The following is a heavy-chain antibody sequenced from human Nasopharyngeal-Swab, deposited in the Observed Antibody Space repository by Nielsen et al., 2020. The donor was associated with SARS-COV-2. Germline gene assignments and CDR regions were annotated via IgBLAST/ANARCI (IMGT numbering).Heavy chain of an antibody. J-gene: IGHJ4*02. D-gene: IGHD3-22*01. Sequence: GESLKISCAASGFTFSSYGMHWVRQAPGKGLEWVAVIWYDGSNKYYADSVKGRFTISRDNSKNTLYLQMNSLRAEDTAVYYCARDDYDSSGYYYFDYWGQGTLVTVSP. V-gene: IGHV3-33*01. CDR1: GFTFSSYG. CDR2: IWYDGSNK. CDR3: ARDDYDSSGYYYFDY.